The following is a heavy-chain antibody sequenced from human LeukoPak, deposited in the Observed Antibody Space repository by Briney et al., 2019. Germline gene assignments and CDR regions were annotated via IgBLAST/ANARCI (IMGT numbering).Heavy chain of an antibody. D-gene: IGHD6-25*01. Sequence: KPGGSLRLSCAASGFTFTDYYMSWIRQAPGKGLEWISYIRSDGTPMYYSDSVKGRFTISRDNAKSSVYLQMNSLRVEATAVYYCARSGPTDFWGRGTLVTVSS. V-gene: IGHV3-11*01. CDR3: ARSGPTDF. J-gene: IGHJ2*01. CDR1: GFTFTDYY. CDR2: IRSDGTPM.